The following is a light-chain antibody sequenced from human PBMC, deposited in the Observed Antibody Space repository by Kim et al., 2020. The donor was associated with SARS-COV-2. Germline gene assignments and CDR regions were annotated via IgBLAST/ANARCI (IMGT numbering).Light chain of an antibody. J-gene: IGKJ4*01. CDR3: QQYKTYPLT. CDR2: DAS. Sequence: ASVGDRVTITCRASQDINNWLAWYQQKPEKAPKPLIYDASRLQSGVPSRFSGSGSGTHFTLTISSLQPEDFATYYCQQYKTYPLTFGGGTKVDIK. V-gene: IGKV1D-16*01. CDR1: QDINNW.